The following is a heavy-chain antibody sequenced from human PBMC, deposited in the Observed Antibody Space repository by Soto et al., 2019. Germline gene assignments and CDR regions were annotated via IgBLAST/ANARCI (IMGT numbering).Heavy chain of an antibody. CDR3: DNRWALPQAVWFDP. J-gene: IGHJ5*02. D-gene: IGHD1-26*01. CDR2: IWYDGSNK. V-gene: IGHV3-33*01. CDR1: GFTFSSYG. Sequence: GGSLRLSCAASGFTFSSYGMHWVRQAPGKGLEWVAVIWYDGSNKYYADSVKGRFTISRDNSKNTLYLQMNSLRAEDTAVYYCDNRWALPQAVWFDPWGPGTLVTVSS.